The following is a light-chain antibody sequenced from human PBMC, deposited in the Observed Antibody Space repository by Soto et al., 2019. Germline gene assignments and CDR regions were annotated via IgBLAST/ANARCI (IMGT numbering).Light chain of an antibody. Sequence: QLVLTQSPSASASLGASVKLTCTLSSGHSSYAIAWHQQQPEKGPRYLMKLKSDGSHTKGDGIPDRFSGSSSGAERYLTISSLQPDDEADYYCQTWGTGIVVFGGGTKLTVL. J-gene: IGLJ2*01. V-gene: IGLV4-69*01. CDR2: LKSDGSH. CDR3: QTWGTGIVV. CDR1: SGHSSYA.